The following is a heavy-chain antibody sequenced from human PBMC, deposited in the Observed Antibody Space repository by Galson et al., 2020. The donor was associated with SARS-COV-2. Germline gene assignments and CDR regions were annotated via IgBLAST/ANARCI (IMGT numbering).Heavy chain of an antibody. D-gene: IGHD2-8*01. CDR1: GGSFSGYY. V-gene: IGHV4-34*01. Sequence: SETLSLTCAVYGGSFSGYYWSWIRQPPGKGLEWIGEVSHSGSTNYNPSLKSRVTISVDKTKNQFSLKVSSLTAADTAVYYCAREYGVGAYFFHYYYIDVWGKGTSVTVSS. CDR2: VSHSGST. J-gene: IGHJ6*03. CDR3: AREYGVGAYFFHYYYIDV.